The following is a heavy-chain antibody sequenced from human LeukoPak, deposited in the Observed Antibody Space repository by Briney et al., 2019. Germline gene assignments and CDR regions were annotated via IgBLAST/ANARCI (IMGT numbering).Heavy chain of an antibody. CDR3: AKDVLSSSWYYWFDP. CDR1: GLTFSNYA. D-gene: IGHD6-13*01. V-gene: IGHV3-23*01. J-gene: IGHJ5*02. CDR2: ISGSGGST. Sequence: GGSLRLSCAASGLTFSNYAMSWVRQAPGKGLEWVSVISGSGGSTYSADSVKGRFTISRDNSKNTLYLQMNSLRAEDTAIYYCAKDVLSSSWYYWFDPWGQGTLVTVSS.